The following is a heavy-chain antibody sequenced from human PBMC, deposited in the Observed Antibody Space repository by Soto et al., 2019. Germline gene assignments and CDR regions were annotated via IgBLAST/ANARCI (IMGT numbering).Heavy chain of an antibody. CDR3: ASWVRYCSSTSCYAPYYFDY. J-gene: IGHJ4*02. CDR2: INHSGST. Sequence: QVQLQQWGAGLLKPSETLSLTCAVYGGSFSGYYWRWIRQPPGKGLEWIGEINHSGSTNYNPSLKSRVTISVDTSKNQFSLKLSSVTAADTAVYYCASWVRYCSSTSCYAPYYFDYWGQGTLVTVSS. V-gene: IGHV4-34*01. CDR1: GGSFSGYY. D-gene: IGHD2-2*01.